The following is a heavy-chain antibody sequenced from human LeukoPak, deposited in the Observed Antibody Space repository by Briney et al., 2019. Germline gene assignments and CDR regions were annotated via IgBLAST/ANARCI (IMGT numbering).Heavy chain of an antibody. CDR1: GFTFSSFA. V-gene: IGHV3-23*01. J-gene: IGHJ4*02. CDR2: ISGSGGGGNT. CDR3: ARDMDTIFGVVITSPDFDY. D-gene: IGHD3-3*01. Sequence: GGSLRLSCAASGFTFSSFAMNWVRQAPGKGLEWVSAISGSGGGGNTYYADSVKGRFTISRDDSKNTLYLQMNSLRAEDTAVYYCARDMDTIFGVVITSPDFDYWGQGTLVTVSS.